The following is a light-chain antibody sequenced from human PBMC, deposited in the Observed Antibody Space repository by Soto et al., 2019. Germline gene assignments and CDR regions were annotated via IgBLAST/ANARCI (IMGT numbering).Light chain of an antibody. CDR1: QTISSW. CDR2: KAS. Sequence: DIQRTGARSTMYGSVGDRVTITCRASQTISSWLAWYQQKPGKAPKLLIYKASTLKSGVPSRFSGSGSGTEFTLTISSLQPDDFATYYCQHYNSYSESFAQGTKVDIK. CDR3: QHYNSYSES. V-gene: IGKV1-5*03. J-gene: IGKJ1*01.